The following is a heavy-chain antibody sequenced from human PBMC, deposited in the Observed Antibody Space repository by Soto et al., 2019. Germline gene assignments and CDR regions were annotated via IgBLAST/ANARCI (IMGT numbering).Heavy chain of an antibody. V-gene: IGHV3-9*01. J-gene: IGHJ4*02. D-gene: IGHD1-26*01. Sequence: GGSLRLSCAASGFTFDDYAMHWVRQAPGKGLEWVSGISWNSGSIGYADSVKGRFTISRDNAKNSLYLQMNSLRAEDTALYYCAKDIGPEWELARGFQEWGQGTLVTVSS. CDR2: ISWNSGSI. CDR3: AKDIGPEWELARGFQE. CDR1: GFTFDDYA.